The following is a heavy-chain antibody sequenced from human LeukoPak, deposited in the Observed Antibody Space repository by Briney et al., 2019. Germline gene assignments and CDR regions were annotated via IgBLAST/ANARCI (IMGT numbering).Heavy chain of an antibody. CDR3: AKEEWLLAVYFDY. D-gene: IGHD3-3*01. J-gene: IGHJ4*02. Sequence: GGSLRLSCAASGFTFSNYAMSWVRQAPGKGLEWVSTISGSGVSTYYADSVKGQFTISRDNSKNTLYLQMNSLRAEDTAVYYCAKEEWLLAVYFDYWGQGTLVTVSS. CDR1: GFTFSNYA. V-gene: IGHV3-23*01. CDR2: ISGSGVST.